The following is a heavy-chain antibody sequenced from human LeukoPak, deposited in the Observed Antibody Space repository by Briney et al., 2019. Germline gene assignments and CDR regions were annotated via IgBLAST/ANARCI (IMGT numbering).Heavy chain of an antibody. D-gene: IGHD3-22*01. CDR2: IYYSGST. CDR3: ARDMRWDYYDSSGYSAPSFDI. Sequence: SETLSLTCTVSGGSISSSSYYWGWIRQPPGKGLEWIGSIYYSGSTYYNPSLKSRVTISVDTSKNQFSLKLSSVTAADTAVYYCARDMRWDYYDSSGYSAPSFDIWGQGTMVTVSS. CDR1: GGSISSSSYY. V-gene: IGHV4-39*07. J-gene: IGHJ3*02.